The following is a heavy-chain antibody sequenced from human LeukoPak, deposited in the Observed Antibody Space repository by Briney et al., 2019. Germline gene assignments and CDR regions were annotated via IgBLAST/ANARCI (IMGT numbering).Heavy chain of an antibody. D-gene: IGHD6-19*01. CDR1: GYTFTGYY. J-gene: IGHJ5*02. CDR3: AREGSYSSGWFNWFDP. V-gene: IGHV1-46*01. CDR2: INPSGGST. Sequence: ASVKVSCKASGYTFTGYYMHWVRQAPGQGLEWMGWINPSGGSTSYAQKFQGRVTMTRDTSTSTVYMELSSLRSEDTAVYYCAREGSYSSGWFNWFDPWGQGTLVTVSS.